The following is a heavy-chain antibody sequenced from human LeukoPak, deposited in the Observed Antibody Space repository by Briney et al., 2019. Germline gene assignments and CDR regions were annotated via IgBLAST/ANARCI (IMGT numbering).Heavy chain of an antibody. Sequence: ASVKVSCKASGYTFTSYYMHGVRQAPGQGLEWMGIINPSGGSTSYAQKFQGRVTMTRDTSTSTVYMELSSLRSEDTAVYYCARGQYYDFWSGYSFAAFDIWGQGTMVTVSS. CDR3: ARGQYYDFWSGYSFAAFDI. J-gene: IGHJ3*02. D-gene: IGHD3-3*01. CDR2: INPSGGST. CDR1: GYTFTSYY. V-gene: IGHV1-46*03.